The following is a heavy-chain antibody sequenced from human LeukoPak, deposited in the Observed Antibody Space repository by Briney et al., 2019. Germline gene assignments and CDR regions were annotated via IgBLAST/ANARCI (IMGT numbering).Heavy chain of an antibody. CDR1: GFIFTNYD. CDR2: ISSSGNTV. CDR3: ARSRMLHRGSVTMDYGLDV. D-gene: IGHD2-15*01. V-gene: IGHV3-48*03. Sequence: GGSLRLSCAASGFIFTNYDINWVRQAPGKGLEWVSFISSSGNTVYYSESVTGRFTISRDNAKNSVHVQMDSLRADDTALYFCARSRMLHRGSVTMDYGLDVWGKGTTVTVSS. J-gene: IGHJ6*04.